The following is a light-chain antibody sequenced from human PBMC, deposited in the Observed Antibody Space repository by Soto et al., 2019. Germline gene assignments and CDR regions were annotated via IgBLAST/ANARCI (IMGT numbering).Light chain of an antibody. V-gene: IGKV1-27*01. CDR2: AAS. CDR1: PGISNY. Sequence: DIQMTQSPSSLSASVGDRVTITCRASPGISNYLAWYHQKPGKVPKLLIYAASTLQSGVPSRFSGSGSGTDFTLTISSLQPEDVATYYCLKYNSAPWTFGQGTKVEIK. J-gene: IGKJ1*01. CDR3: LKYNSAPWT.